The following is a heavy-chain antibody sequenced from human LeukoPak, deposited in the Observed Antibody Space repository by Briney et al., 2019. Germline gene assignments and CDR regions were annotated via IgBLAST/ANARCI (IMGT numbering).Heavy chain of an antibody. J-gene: IGHJ5*02. CDR3: ARSDCSGATCYTATTWFDP. CDR2: ISAYNGDT. D-gene: IGHD2-2*02. V-gene: IGHV1-18*01. Sequence: ASVKVSCKASGYTFTNYGTTWVRQAPGQGLEWMGWISAYNGDTNYEQGLQGRVTMTTDTSMNIAYMELRSLRSDDTAVYYCARSDCSGATCYTATTWFDPWGRGTLVIVSS. CDR1: GYTFTNYG.